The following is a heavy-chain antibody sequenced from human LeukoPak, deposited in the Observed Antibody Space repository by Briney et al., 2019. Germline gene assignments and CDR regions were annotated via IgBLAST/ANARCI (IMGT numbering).Heavy chain of an antibody. V-gene: IGHV1-69*05. J-gene: IGHJ3*02. Sequence: SVKVSCKASGGTFSSYAISWVRQAPGQGLEWMGGIIPIFGTANYAQKFQGRVTITTDESTSTAYMELSSLRSEDTAVYYCTTYDSSGYSRGRAFDIWGQGTMVTVSS. D-gene: IGHD3-22*01. CDR3: TTYDSSGYSRGRAFDI. CDR2: IIPIFGTA. CDR1: GGTFSSYA.